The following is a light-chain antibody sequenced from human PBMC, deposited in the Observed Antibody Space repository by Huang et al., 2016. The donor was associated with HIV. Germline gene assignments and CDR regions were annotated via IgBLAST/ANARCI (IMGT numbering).Light chain of an antibody. Sequence: DIVMTQSPDSLSVSPGERATIDCKSSQSLLYSLNNKNYLAWFQQKPGRPPKLLLYWASTREAGIPERFSGSGSGTDFTLTIKNLQPEDVATYYCQQYYQNPQTFGQGT. V-gene: IGKV4-1*01. CDR2: WAS. CDR1: QSLLYSLNNKNY. CDR3: QQYYQNPQT. J-gene: IGKJ5*01.